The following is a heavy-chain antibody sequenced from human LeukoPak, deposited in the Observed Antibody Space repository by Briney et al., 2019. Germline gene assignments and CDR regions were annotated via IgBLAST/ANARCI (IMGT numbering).Heavy chain of an antibody. D-gene: IGHD2-2*01. CDR3: ARDTRYCSSTSCSFVYYFDY. CDR2: INAGNGNT. V-gene: IGHV1-3*01. CDR1: GYTFTSYA. Sequence: ASVKVSCKASGYTFTSYAMHWVRQAPGQRLEWMGWINAGNGNTKYSQKFQGRVTITRDTSASTAYMELSRLRSDDTAVYYCARDTRYCSSTSCSFVYYFDYWGQGTLVTVSS. J-gene: IGHJ4*02.